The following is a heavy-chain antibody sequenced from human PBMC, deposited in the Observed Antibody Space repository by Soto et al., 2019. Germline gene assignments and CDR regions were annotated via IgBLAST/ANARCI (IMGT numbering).Heavy chain of an antibody. CDR3: AKDGKHGNGWWAACEI. D-gene: IGHD6-19*01. CDR1: GFTFTDYA. CDR2: ISGSGANT. J-gene: IGHJ3*02. V-gene: IGHV3-23*01. Sequence: EVQVLESGGGLVQPGGSLRLSCAASGFTFTDYAMNWVRQAPGKGLEWVSTISGSGANTYYADSVRGRFTISRDKSKNTLSLQMSSLRAEDTAVYYCAKDGKHGNGWWAACEIWGQGTVVTVS.